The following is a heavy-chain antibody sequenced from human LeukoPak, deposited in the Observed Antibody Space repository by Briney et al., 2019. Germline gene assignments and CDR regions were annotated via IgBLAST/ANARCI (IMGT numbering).Heavy chain of an antibody. CDR1: GGSISSYY. CDR2: IYYSGST. D-gene: IGHD6-19*01. J-gene: IGHJ5*02. V-gene: IGHV4-59*01. CDR3: ARSIAVAGIGNWFDP. Sequence: PSETLSLTCTVSGGSISSYYWSWIRQPPGKGLEWIGYIYYSGSTNYNPSLKSRVTISVDTSKNQFSLKLSSVTAADTAVYYCARSIAVAGIGNWFDPWGQGTLVTVSS.